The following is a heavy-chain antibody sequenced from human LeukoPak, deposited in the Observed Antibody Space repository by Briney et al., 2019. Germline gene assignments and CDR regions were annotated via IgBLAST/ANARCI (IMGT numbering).Heavy chain of an antibody. J-gene: IGHJ4*02. Sequence: GASVKVSCKAPGYTFTSYGISWVRQAPGQGLEWMGWISAYNGNTNYAQKLRGRVTMTTDTSTSTAYMELRSLRSDDTAVYYCAYSDAFYFDYWGQGTLVTVSS. CDR2: ISAYNGNT. CDR1: GYTFTSYG. CDR3: AYSDAFYFDY. D-gene: IGHD2-21*01. V-gene: IGHV1-18*04.